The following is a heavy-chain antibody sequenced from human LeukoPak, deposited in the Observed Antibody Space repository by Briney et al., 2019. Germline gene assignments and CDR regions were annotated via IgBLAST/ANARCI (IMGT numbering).Heavy chain of an antibody. CDR2: ISGGAGTP. V-gene: IGHV3-23*01. CDR1: GFTFSSYR. J-gene: IGHJ4*02. CDR3: ATDHKNFNY. Sequence: GGSLRLSCITSGFTFSSYRMRWVRQAPGKGLEWVSSISGGAGTPYYADAVKGRFTISRDNSKYTLYLQMSSLRAEDAATYYCATDHKNFNYWGQGTLVTVSS.